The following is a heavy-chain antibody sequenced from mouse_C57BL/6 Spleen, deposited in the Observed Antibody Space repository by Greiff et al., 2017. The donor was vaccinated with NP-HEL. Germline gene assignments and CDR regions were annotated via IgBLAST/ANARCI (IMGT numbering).Heavy chain of an antibody. CDR3: TRGVRDFAMDY. Sequence: EVQLQQSGTVLARPGASVKMSCKTSGYTFTSYWMHWVKQRPGQGLEWIGAIFPGASVTSYNQKFKGKANLTAVTSASTVYMELSSLTNEDSAVYYCTRGVRDFAMDYWGQGTSVTVSS. D-gene: IGHD2-14*01. J-gene: IGHJ4*01. CDR2: IFPGASVT. V-gene: IGHV1-5*01. CDR1: GYTFTSYW.